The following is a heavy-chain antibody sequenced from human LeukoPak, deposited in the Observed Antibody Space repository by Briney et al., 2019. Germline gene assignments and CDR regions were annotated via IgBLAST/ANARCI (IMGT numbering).Heavy chain of an antibody. D-gene: IGHD6-13*01. CDR2: IWYDGSNK. CDR1: GFTFSSYG. Sequence: GGSLRLSCAASGFTFSSYGMHWVRQAPGKGLEWVAVIWYDGSNKYYADSVKGQFTISRDNSKNTLYLQMNSLRAEDTAVYYCARDRGYSSRPPRNWFDPWGQGTLVTVSS. CDR3: ARDRGYSSRPPRNWFDP. J-gene: IGHJ5*02. V-gene: IGHV3-33*01.